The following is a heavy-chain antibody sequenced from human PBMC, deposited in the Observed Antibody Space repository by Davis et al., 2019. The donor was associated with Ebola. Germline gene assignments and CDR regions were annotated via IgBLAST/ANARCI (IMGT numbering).Heavy chain of an antibody. J-gene: IGHJ3*02. V-gene: IGHV4-39*01. D-gene: IGHD6-19*01. CDR2: IYYSGSS. CDR3: ASHSSGWSNDAFDI. Sequence: MPSETLSLTCIVSGGSISRTTYYWGWIRQPPGKGLEWIGTIYYSGSSYYNPSLKSRVTMSMDTSKNQFSLKLSSVAAADTAVYYCASHSSGWSNDAFDIWGQGTMVTVSS. CDR1: GGSISRTTYY.